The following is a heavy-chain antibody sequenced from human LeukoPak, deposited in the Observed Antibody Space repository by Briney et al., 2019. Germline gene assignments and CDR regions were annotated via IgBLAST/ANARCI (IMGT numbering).Heavy chain of an antibody. D-gene: IGHD3-10*01. CDR2: ISGSGGST. CDR1: GFTFSSYG. J-gene: IGHJ4*02. V-gene: IGHV3-23*01. Sequence: GGSLRLSCAASGFTFSSYGMSWVRQAPGKGLEWVSAISGSGGSTYYADSVKGRFTISRDNSKNTLYLQMNSLRAEDTAVYYCAKDSRLLLWFGGAFDYWGQGTLVTVSS. CDR3: AKDSRLLLWFGGAFDY.